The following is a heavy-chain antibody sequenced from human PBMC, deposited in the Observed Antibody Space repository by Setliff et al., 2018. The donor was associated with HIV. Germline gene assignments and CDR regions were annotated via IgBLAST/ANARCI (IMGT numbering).Heavy chain of an antibody. J-gene: IGHJ3*02. CDR1: GGSISSSNW. Sequence: SETLSLTCAVSGGSISSSNWWSWVRQPPGKGLEWIGEIYHSGSTNYNPSLKSRVTISVDKSKNQFSLKLSSVTAADTAVYYCARVKYYYDSSGSSKWGVIAFDIWGQGTMVTVSS. V-gene: IGHV4-4*02. CDR3: ARVKYYYDSSGSSKWGVIAFDI. D-gene: IGHD3-22*01. CDR2: IYHSGST.